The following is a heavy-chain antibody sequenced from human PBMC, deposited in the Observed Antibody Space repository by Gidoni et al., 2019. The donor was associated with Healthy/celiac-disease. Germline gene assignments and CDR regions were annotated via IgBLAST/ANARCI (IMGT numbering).Heavy chain of an antibody. V-gene: IGHV1-18*01. CDR3: AAGLVVAGRFDP. Sequence: QVQLVQSGAEVKKPGASVKVSCKASGDTFTNDGISWVRQAPGQGLEWMGWISIYNGNTTHAQKLQGRVTMTTATSTSTASMELRSLRSDDTAVYYCAAGLVVAGRFDPWGQGTLVTVSS. D-gene: IGHD6-19*01. CDR2: ISIYNGNT. CDR1: GDTFTNDG. J-gene: IGHJ5*02.